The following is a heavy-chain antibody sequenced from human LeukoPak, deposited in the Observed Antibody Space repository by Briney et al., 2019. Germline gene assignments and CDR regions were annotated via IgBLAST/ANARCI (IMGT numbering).Heavy chain of an antibody. CDR2: IRSKANNYAT. CDR3: SRQRGSYGDYDFDY. D-gene: IGHD4-17*01. J-gene: IGHJ4*02. V-gene: IGHV3-73*01. Sequence: PGGSLRLSCAASGFTFSGSAMPWVRQASGKGLEWVGRIRSKANNYATAYAASVKGRFTISRDDSKNTAYLQMSTLKTEDTAVYYCSRQRGSYGDYDFDYWGQGTLVTVSS. CDR1: GFTFSGSA.